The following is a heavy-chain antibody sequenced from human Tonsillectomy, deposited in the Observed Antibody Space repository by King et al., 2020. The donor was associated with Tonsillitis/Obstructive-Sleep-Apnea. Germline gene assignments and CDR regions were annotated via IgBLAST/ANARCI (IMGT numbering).Heavy chain of an antibody. CDR1: GGTFSSSV. CDR2: IIPILGIA. V-gene: IGHV1-69*10. D-gene: IGHD3-10*01. Sequence: VQLVESGAEVKKPGSSVKVSCKASGGTFSSSVISWVRQAPGQGLEWMGGIIPILGIANYAQKLQGRVTITADKSTSTAYMDLSSLRSEDTAVYYWARETVSGKDLGMDVWGQGTTVPASS. J-gene: IGHJ6*02. CDR3: ARETVSGKDLGMDV.